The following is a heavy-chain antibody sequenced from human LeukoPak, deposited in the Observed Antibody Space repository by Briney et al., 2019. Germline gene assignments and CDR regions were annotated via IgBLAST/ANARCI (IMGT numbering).Heavy chain of an antibody. CDR2: ISNNGGST. Sequence: GGSLRLSCAASGFTFSSSAMSWVRQAPGKGLEWVSAISNNGGSTYYADSVKGRFTISRDNSKNTLYLQMNSLRAEDTAVYYCAKGNYYFDSSGYFHFDYWGQGTLVTVSS. CDR1: GFTFSSSA. D-gene: IGHD3-22*01. V-gene: IGHV3-23*01. CDR3: AKGNYYFDSSGYFHFDY. J-gene: IGHJ4*02.